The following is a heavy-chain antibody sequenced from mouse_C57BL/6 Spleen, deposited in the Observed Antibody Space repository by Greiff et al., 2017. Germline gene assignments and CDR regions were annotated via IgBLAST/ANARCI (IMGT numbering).Heavy chain of an antibody. J-gene: IGHJ2*01. Sequence: VEPGASVKISCKASGYAFSSSWMNWVKQRPGKGLEWIGRIYPGDGDTNYNGKFKGKATLTADKSSSTAYMQLSSLTSEDSAVYFCARGRGSSLDYWGQGTTLTVSS. CDR3: ARGRGSSLDY. V-gene: IGHV1-82*01. D-gene: IGHD1-1*01. CDR1: GYAFSSSW. CDR2: IYPGDGDT.